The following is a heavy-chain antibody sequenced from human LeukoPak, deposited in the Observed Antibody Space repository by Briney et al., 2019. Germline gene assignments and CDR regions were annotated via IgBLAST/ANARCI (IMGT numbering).Heavy chain of an antibody. J-gene: IGHJ4*02. Sequence: SETLSLTCAVYGESFSGYYWSWIRQPPGKGLEWIGEINHSGSTNYNPSLKSRVTISVDTSKNQFSLKLNSVTAADTAVYYCVRDGGNLNSDYWGQGTLVTVSS. CDR1: GESFSGYY. CDR2: INHSGST. D-gene: IGHD4-23*01. CDR3: VRDGGNLNSDY. V-gene: IGHV4-34*01.